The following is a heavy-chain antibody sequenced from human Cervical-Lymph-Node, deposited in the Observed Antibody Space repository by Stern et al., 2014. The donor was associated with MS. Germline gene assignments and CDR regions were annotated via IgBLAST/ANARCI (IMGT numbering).Heavy chain of an antibody. Sequence: MQLVESGAEVKKPGASVKVSCKASGDTFTRYGISWVRQAPGQGLEWMGCISADNANTNDAQKLQGRVTLTTYTSTSPAYMELRSLRSYDTAVYYCARGLLGSENAFDIWGQGTMVTVSS. V-gene: IGHV1-18*01. D-gene: IGHD2-15*01. J-gene: IGHJ3*02. CDR3: ARGLLGSENAFDI. CDR2: ISADNANT. CDR1: GDTFTRYG.